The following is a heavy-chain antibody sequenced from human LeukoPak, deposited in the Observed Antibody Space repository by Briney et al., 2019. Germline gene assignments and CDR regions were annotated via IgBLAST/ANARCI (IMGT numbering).Heavy chain of an antibody. V-gene: IGHV3-30*03. CDR3: ARGRSSGYFDY. CDR1: GFTFSSYG. Sequence: GGSLRLSCAASGFTFSSYGMHWVRQAPGKGLEWVAVISYDGSNKYYADSVKGRFTISRDNSKNTLYLQMNSLRAEDTAVYYCARGRSSGYFDYWGQGTLVTVSS. J-gene: IGHJ4*02. CDR2: ISYDGSNK. D-gene: IGHD3-22*01.